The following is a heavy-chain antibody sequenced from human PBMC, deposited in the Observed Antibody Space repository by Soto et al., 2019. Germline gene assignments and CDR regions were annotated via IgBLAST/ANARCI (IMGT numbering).Heavy chain of an antibody. Sequence: QLQLQESGSGLVKPSETLSLTCAVSGGSLNNGGYAWRWIRQPPGKGLEWIGYIYHSGTAYYNPSLKSRLTVSVDRSKNHFSLKLSSGTAADTAVYYWARQDPGGYEDYWGQGILVTVSS. CDR2: IYHSGTA. D-gene: IGHD5-12*01. CDR1: GGSLNNGGYA. CDR3: ARQDPGGYEDY. J-gene: IGHJ4*02. V-gene: IGHV4-30-2*01.